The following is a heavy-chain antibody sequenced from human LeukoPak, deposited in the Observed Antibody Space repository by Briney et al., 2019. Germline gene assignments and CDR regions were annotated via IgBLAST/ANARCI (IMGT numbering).Heavy chain of an antibody. CDR3: AKDPLWSGSYSAH. J-gene: IGHJ4*02. CDR1: GFTFSSYA. CDR2: ISGSGGST. V-gene: IGHV3-23*01. D-gene: IGHD1-26*01. Sequence: PGGSLRLSCAASGFTFSSYAMSWVRQAPGKGLEWVSAISGSGGSTYYADSVKGRFTISRDNSKNTLYLQINSLRAEDTAVYYCAKDPLWSGSYSAHWGQGTLVTVSS.